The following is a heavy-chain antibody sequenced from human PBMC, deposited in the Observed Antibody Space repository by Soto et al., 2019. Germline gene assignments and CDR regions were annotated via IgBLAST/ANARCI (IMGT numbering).Heavy chain of an antibody. CDR1: GHTLSELF. CDR2: FDPEEGNT. D-gene: IGHD1-26*01. V-gene: IGHV1-24*01. J-gene: IGHJ4*02. Sequence: QVQLVQCGTEVKKPGASVKVSCKVSGHTLSELFVHWVRQAPGKGLEWLGGFDPEEGNTVYAHNFQGRVTMTDDSSTDTAYLELSSLRSADTAVYYCAAGFPQWELLQYWGQGTLLTVSS. CDR3: AAGFPQWELLQY.